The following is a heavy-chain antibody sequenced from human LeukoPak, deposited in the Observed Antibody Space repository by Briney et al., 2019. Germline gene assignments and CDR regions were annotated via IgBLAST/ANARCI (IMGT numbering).Heavy chain of an antibody. D-gene: IGHD2-15*01. CDR1: GGSISSSGYY. CDR3: ARHCGGGTCYSDFDY. J-gene: IGHJ4*02. V-gene: IGHV4-39*01. Sequence: KPSETLSLTCTVSGGSISSSGYYWGWIRQPPGKGLEWIGSIFYTGSTYYNPSLKSRVTISVDTSKNQFSLKLNSVTAADTAVYYCARHCGGGTCYSDFDYWGQGTLVTVSS. CDR2: IFYTGST.